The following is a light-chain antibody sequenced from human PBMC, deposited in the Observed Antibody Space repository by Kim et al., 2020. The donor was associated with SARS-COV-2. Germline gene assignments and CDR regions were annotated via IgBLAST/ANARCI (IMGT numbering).Light chain of an antibody. J-gene: IGLJ1*01. V-gene: IGLV3-1*01. CDR1: KLGDKY. CDR2: QDS. CDR3: QAWDSSGYV. Sequence: SYELTQPPSVSVSPGQTASITCSGDKLGDKYACWYQQKPGQSPVLVIYQDSKRPSGIPERFSGSNSGNTATLTISGTQAMDEADYYCQAWDSSGYVLGT.